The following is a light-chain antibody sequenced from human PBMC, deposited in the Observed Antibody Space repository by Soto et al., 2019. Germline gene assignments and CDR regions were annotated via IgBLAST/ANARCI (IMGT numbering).Light chain of an antibody. V-gene: IGKV3-20*01. CDR1: QSVSSY. CDR3: QQYGSSPGT. J-gene: IGKJ4*01. CDR2: GAS. Sequence: EVVLTQSPGTLSLSPGEGATLSCRASQSVSSYIAWYQQKPGQAPRLLISGASSRATGIPDRFSGSGSGTDFTLTISRLEPEDFAVYYCQQYGSSPGTFGGGTKVEIK.